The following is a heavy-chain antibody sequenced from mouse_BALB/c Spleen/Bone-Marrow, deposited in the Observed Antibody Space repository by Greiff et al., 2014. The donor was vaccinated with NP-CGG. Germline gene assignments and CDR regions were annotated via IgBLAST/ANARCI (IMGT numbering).Heavy chain of an antibody. CDR1: GFTFSNYG. CDR2: INSNGGTT. J-gene: IGHJ3*01. CDR3: ARGLYYVAYGPGFAY. Sequence: EVKLVESGGGLVQPGGPLKLSCAASGFTFSNYGMSWVRQTPDKRLDLVATINSNGGTTYYPDSVKGRFTISRDNAKNTLYLQMSSLKSEDTAMYFCARGLYYVAYGPGFAYWGQGTLVTVSA. D-gene: IGHD2-13*01. V-gene: IGHV5-6-3*01.